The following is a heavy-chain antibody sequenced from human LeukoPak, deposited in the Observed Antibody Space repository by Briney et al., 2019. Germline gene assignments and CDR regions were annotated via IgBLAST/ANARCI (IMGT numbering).Heavy chain of an antibody. Sequence: ASVKVSCKASGYTFTSYAMHWVRQAPGQRLECMGWINAGNGNTKYSQEFQGRVTITRDTSASTAYMELSSLRSEDMAVYYCARGDKYNWNGMRYYCYYMDVWGKGTTVTISS. CDR3: ARGDKYNWNGMRYYCYYMDV. D-gene: IGHD1-20*01. J-gene: IGHJ6*03. CDR2: INAGNGNT. V-gene: IGHV1-3*03. CDR1: GYTFTSYA.